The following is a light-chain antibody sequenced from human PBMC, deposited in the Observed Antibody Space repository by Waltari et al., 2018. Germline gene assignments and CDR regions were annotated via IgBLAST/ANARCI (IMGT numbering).Light chain of an antibody. CDR1: TSYFGGYNL. V-gene: IGLV2-23*01. CDR2: EGT. Sequence: QSALTQPASVSGSPGQSITISCTGSTSYFGGYNLFSWYRQFPNKAPQLIIYEGTRRPSGVSSRFSASKSGNTASLTISGLQAEDEALYFCSSYARSDNSVLFGGGTQLSVL. CDR3: SSYARSDNSVL. J-gene: IGLJ2*01.